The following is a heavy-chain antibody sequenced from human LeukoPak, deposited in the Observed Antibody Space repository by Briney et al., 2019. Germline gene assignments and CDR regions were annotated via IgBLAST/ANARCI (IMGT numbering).Heavy chain of an antibody. V-gene: IGHV1-46*01. J-gene: IGHJ4*02. CDR1: GYSFTAYY. D-gene: IGHD5-18*01. CDR2: INPSSSST. Sequence: GASVKVSCKASGYSFTAYYMHWVRQAPGQGLEWMVIINPSSSSTSYAQKFQDRDTMTRDTSTSTVYMELSSLRSEDTAVYYCASAGGGYSYGSPVDYWGQGTLVTVSS. CDR3: ASAGGGYSYGSPVDY.